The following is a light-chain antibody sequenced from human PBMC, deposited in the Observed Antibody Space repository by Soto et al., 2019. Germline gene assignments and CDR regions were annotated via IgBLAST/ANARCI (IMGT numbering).Light chain of an antibody. CDR2: GAS. CDR1: QSVSSNY. CDR3: QQYGGSPRT. V-gene: IGKV3-20*01. Sequence: EIVLTQSPATLSLSPGERATLSCRASQSVSSNYLAWYQQKPGQAPRLLIYGASSRDTGIPDRFSGMGSWTECTLPLSRLEPEDVEVDYCQQYGGSPRTFGQGTQVDIK. J-gene: IGKJ1*01.